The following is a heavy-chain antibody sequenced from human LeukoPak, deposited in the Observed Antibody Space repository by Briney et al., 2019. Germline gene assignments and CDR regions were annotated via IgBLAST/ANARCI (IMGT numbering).Heavy chain of an antibody. J-gene: IGHJ4*02. CDR3: ARKKWIAG. D-gene: IGHD5-12*01. V-gene: IGHV3-48*04. CDR1: GFTFSKYS. CDR2: IGTSSTPI. Sequence: GGSLRLSCAASGFTFSKYSMTWVRQAPGKGLEWVSFIGTSSTPIYYADSVKGRFTISRDNTKNSLYLQMNSLKVEDTAIYYCARKKWIAGGGQGPLVTVPS.